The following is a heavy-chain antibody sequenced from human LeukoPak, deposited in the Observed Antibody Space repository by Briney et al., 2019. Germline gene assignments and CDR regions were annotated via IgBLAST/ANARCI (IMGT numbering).Heavy chain of an antibody. D-gene: IGHD6-6*01. CDR1: GGSFSGYY. CDR2: INHRGST. Sequence: SETLSLTCAVYGGSFSGYYWSWIRQPPGKGLEGIGEINHRGSTNSNPSLKSPLTLSVDTSKTQFSLKLTSVTAADTAVYYCARDPYSSSPWSGYWGQGTLVTVSS. J-gene: IGHJ4*02. CDR3: ARDPYSSSPWSGY. V-gene: IGHV4-34*01.